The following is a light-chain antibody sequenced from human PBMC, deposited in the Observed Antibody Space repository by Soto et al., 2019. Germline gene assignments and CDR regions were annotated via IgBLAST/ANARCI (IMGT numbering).Light chain of an antibody. CDR1: SSDIGGYNY. CDR3: ASYAISNTVL. Sequence: QSVLTQPASVSGSPGQSITISCTGTSSDIGGYNYVSWYQQHPGKAPKLMIYDVSDRRSGVSNRFSGSKSGNTASLTISGLQAEDEADYYCASYAISNTVLFGGGTKLTVL. V-gene: IGLV2-14*03. J-gene: IGLJ2*01. CDR2: DVS.